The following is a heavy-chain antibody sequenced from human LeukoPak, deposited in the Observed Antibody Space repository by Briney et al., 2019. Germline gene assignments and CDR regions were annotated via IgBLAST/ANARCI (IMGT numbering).Heavy chain of an antibody. CDR1: GGSFSGYY. V-gene: IGHV4-34*01. D-gene: IGHD5-18*01. J-gene: IGHJ6*03. CDR3: ARSGYSYGYNYYYYYMDV. CDR2: INHSGST. Sequence: SETLSLTCAVYGGSFSGYYWSWIRQPPGKGREWLGEINHSGSTNYNPSLKSRVTISVDTSKNQFSLKLSSVTAADTAVYYCARSGYSYGYNYYYYYMDVWGKGTTVTVSS.